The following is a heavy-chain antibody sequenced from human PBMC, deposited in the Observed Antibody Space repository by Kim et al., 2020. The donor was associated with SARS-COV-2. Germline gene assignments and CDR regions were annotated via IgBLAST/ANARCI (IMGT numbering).Heavy chain of an antibody. J-gene: IGHJ3*02. D-gene: IGHD3-22*01. CDR1: GYTFTGYY. CDR3: ARDYGRAFGHKSHYYDSSGYPVGAFDI. Sequence: ASVKVSCKASGYTFTGYYMHWVRQAPGQGLEWMGRINPNSGGTNYAQKFQGRVTMTRDTSISTAYMELSRLRSDDTAVYYCARDYGRAFGHKSHYYDSSGYPVGAFDIWGQGTMVTVSS. V-gene: IGHV1-2*06. CDR2: INPNSGGT.